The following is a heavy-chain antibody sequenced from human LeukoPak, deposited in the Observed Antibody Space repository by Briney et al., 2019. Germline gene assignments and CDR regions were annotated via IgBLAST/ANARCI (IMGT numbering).Heavy chain of an antibody. CDR1: GYSFTSYW. D-gene: IGHD3-22*01. CDR2: TYPGDSDT. V-gene: IGHV5-51*01. J-gene: IGHJ4*02. Sequence: GESLKISCKGSGYSFTSYWIGWVRQMPGKGLEGMGITYPGDSDTRYSPSFQGQVTISADKSISTAYLQWSSLKASDTGMYYCATLYYYDSSGSFDYWGQGTLVTVSS. CDR3: ATLYYYDSSGSFDY.